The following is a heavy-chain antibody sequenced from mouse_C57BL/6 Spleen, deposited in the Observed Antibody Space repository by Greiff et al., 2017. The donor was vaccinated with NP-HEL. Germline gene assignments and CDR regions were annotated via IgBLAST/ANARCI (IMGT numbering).Heavy chain of an antibody. D-gene: IGHD2-2*01. V-gene: IGHV1-26*01. Sequence: EVQLQQSGPELVKPGASVKISCKASGYTFTDYYMNWVKQSHGRSLEWIGGIDPNNGGTRYNQKLKGKATLTVDKSSSTAYMELRILTSEDSAVYYCARPATMVTTGFAYWGQGTLVTVSA. CDR3: ARPATMVTTGFAY. CDR1: GYTFTDYY. CDR2: IDPNNGGT. J-gene: IGHJ3*01.